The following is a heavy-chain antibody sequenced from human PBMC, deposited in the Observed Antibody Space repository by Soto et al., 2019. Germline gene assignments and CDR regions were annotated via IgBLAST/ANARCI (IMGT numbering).Heavy chain of an antibody. CDR2: ISYDGNNK. CDR3: AREVASYDSSGYFDY. CDR1: GFTFSNSA. D-gene: IGHD3-22*01. J-gene: IGHJ4*02. Sequence: QVQLVESGGGVVQPGRSLRLYCAASGFTFSNSAFHWVRQAPGKGLEWVALISYDGNNKYYADSVKGRFTISRDNSKTTLYLQMNSLRAEDTAVYYCAREVASYDSSGYFDYWGQGTLVTVSS. V-gene: IGHV3-30-3*01.